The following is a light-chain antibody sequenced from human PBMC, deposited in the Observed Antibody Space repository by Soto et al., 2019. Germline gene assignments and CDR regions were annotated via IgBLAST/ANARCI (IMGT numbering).Light chain of an antibody. J-gene: IGLJ2*01. CDR2: EGS. CDR1: SSDFGIYDL. CDR3: CSYAGNRTFV. Sequence: QSALTQPASVSGSPGQSIIISCTATSSDFGIYDLVSWYQQHPGKAPKVIIFEGSKRPSGVSNRFSGSTSGNTASLTISGLQAEDEADYHCCSYAGNRTFVFGGGTKRTV. V-gene: IGLV2-23*03.